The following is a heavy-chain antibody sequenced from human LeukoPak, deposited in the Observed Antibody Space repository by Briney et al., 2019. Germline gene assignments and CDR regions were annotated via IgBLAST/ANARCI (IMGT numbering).Heavy chain of an antibody. CDR2: ISGSGGST. Sequence: GGSPRLSCAASGFTFTSYAMSWVRQAPGKGLEWVSAISGSGGSTYYADSVKGRFTISRDNSKNTLYLQMNSLRAEDTAVYYCAKDPEDYYYMDVWVKGTTVTVSS. V-gene: IGHV3-23*01. CDR1: GFTFTSYA. J-gene: IGHJ6*03. CDR3: AKDPEDYYYMDV.